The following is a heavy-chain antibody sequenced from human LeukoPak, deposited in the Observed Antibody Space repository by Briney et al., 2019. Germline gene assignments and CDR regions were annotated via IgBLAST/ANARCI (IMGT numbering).Heavy chain of an antibody. CDR1: GFTFSSYG. CDR2: ISYDGSNK. V-gene: IGHV3-30*18. Sequence: GGSLRLSCAASGFTFSSYGMHWVRQAPGKGLEWVAVISYDGSNKYYADSVKGRFTISRDNSKNTLYLQMNSLRAEDTAVYYCAKQITMVRGVVDSSDYWGQGTLVTVSS. D-gene: IGHD3-10*01. J-gene: IGHJ4*02. CDR3: AKQITMVRGVVDSSDY.